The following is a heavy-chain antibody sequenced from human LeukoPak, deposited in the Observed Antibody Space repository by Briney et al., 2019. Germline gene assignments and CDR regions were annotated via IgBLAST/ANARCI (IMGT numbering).Heavy chain of an antibody. D-gene: IGHD2-15*01. CDR1: GFTFSNYW. V-gene: IGHV3-7*01. CDR2: IKQDGSDR. Sequence: GGSLRLSCTASGFTFSNYWMSWVRQAPGKGLEWVANIKQDGSDRYYVDSVKGRFTISRDNAKNSLYLQMNSLRAEDTAVYYCARGVQRRVVVVAATRGLGAFDIWGQGTMVTVSS. CDR3: ARGVQRRVVVVAATRGLGAFDI. J-gene: IGHJ3*02.